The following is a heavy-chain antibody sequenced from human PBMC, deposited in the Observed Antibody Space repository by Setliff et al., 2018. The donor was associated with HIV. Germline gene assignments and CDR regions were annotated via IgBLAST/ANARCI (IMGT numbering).Heavy chain of an antibody. Sequence: PGGSLRLSCAASGFTFDHTWMSWVRQAPGKGLEWVGRIKRNADGGTADYAAPVKGRFSISRDDSENRLFLQMNSVKTEDTAVYYCTTMGADGSSWSGGYFDYWGPGILVTVSS. D-gene: IGHD6-13*01. CDR1: GFTFDHTW. J-gene: IGHJ4*02. CDR3: TTMGADGSSWSGGYFDY. CDR2: IKRNADGGTA. V-gene: IGHV3-15*05.